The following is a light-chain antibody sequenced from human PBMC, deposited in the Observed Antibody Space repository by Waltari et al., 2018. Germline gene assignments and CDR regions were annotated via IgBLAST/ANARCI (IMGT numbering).Light chain of an antibody. CDR3: QKYSNWHPT. Sequence: ESVLTQSAATLSLSPGERASLSCRESQRLGNFLDWYQQKPGQAPRRLVYDASKRATGVPVRFSVCESRTDFTLTISNLETYDFADIVCQKYSNWHPTFCGGTK. J-gene: IGKJ4*01. CDR1: QRLGNF. V-gene: IGKV3D-11*01. CDR2: DAS.